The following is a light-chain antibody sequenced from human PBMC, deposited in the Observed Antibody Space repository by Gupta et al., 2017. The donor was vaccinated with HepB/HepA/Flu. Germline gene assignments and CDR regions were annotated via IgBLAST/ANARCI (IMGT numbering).Light chain of an antibody. CDR3: QQYHSPPYT. V-gene: IGKV4-1*01. Sequence: IVMTQSPDSLAVSLGESATINCKSSQSVLYSSNNKNYLAWYQQKPGQPPKLLIYWASTRESGVPDRFSGSGSGTDFTLTISSLQAEDVAVYYCQQYHSPPYTFGQGTQLAIK. CDR2: WAS. J-gene: IGKJ2*01. CDR1: QSVLYSSNNKNY.